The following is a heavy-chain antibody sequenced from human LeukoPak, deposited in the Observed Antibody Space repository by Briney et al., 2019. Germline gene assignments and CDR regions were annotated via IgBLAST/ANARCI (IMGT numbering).Heavy chain of an antibody. CDR2: IRYDGSDK. CDR1: GFTFNSYA. CDR3: ARGYGENYLNY. D-gene: IGHD4/OR15-4a*01. V-gene: IGHV3-30*02. Sequence: GGSLRLSCEASGFTFNSYAMHWVRQVPGKGRQWVAFIRYDGSDKYYADSVKGRFTISRDNSKNTLYLQLNSLIPDDMAVYYCARGYGENYLNYWGQGTLVTVST. J-gene: IGHJ4*02.